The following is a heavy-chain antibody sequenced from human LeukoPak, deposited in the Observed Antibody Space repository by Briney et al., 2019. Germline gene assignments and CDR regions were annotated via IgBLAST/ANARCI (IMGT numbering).Heavy chain of an antibody. CDR3: ARGGEWELLGDDY. Sequence: GGSLRLSCAASGFTFSSYEMNWVRQAPGKGLEWVSYISSSGSTIYYADSVKGRFTISRDNAKNSLYLQMNSLRAEDTAVYYCARGGEWELLGDDYWGQGTLVTVSS. V-gene: IGHV3-48*03. CDR1: GFTFSSYE. CDR2: ISSSGSTI. D-gene: IGHD1-26*01. J-gene: IGHJ4*02.